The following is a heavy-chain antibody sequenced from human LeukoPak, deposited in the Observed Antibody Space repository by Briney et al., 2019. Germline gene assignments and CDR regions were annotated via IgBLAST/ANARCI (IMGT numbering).Heavy chain of an antibody. D-gene: IGHD5-24*01. CDR1: GCTFIAYY. J-gene: IGHJ4*02. Sequence: GASVKVSCKASGCTFIAYYVHWVRQAPGKGLEWMGRINPNSGGTNYAQNFQGRVTMTRDTSISTVYRELNRLTSDDTAVYYCARGEMARNLPDYWGQGTLVTVSS. CDR3: ARGEMARNLPDY. CDR2: INPNSGGT. V-gene: IGHV1-2*06.